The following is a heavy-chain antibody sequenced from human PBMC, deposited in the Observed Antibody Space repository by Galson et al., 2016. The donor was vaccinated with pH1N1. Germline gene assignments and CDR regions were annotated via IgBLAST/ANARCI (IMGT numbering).Heavy chain of an antibody. CDR2: INQDGSEK. CDR1: AFTFRSYW. V-gene: IGHV3-7*01. Sequence: SLRLSCATSAFTFRSYWMTWVRQAPGKGPEWVANINQDGSEKYYVDSVKGRFTVSRDNTKNSLYLEMNSLRDEDTAVYFCARKKWSDEGGRRAHYYSYEMDVWGQGTTVTVSS. D-gene: IGHD2-8*01. J-gene: IGHJ6*02. CDR3: ARKKWSDEGGRRAHYYSYEMDV.